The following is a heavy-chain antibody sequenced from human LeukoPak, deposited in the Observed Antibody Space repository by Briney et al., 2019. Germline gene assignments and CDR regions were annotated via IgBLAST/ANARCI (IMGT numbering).Heavy chain of an antibody. D-gene: IGHD3-10*01. CDR3: TTEQITMVRGVSPYYYYYSMDV. Sequence: GGSLRLSCAASGFTFSNAWMSWVRQAPGKGLEWVGRIKSKTDGGTTDYAAPVKGRFTISRDDSKNTLYLQMNSLKTEDTAVYYCTTEQITMVRGVSPYYYYYSMDVWGQGTTVTVSS. J-gene: IGHJ6*02. V-gene: IGHV3-15*01. CDR1: GFTFSNAW. CDR2: IKSKTDGGTT.